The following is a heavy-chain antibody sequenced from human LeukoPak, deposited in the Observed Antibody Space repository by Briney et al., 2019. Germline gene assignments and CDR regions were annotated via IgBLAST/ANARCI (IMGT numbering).Heavy chain of an antibody. V-gene: IGHV3-33*08. CDR3: ARDGHYDFWSGNDAFDI. Sequence: GGSLRLSCAASGFTFSSYAMSWVRQAPGKGLEWVAVIWYDGGNQYYADSVKGRFTISRDNSKNTLYLQMNSLRAEDTAMYYCARDGHYDFWSGNDAFDIWGQGTMVTVSS. J-gene: IGHJ3*02. D-gene: IGHD3-3*01. CDR1: GFTFSSYA. CDR2: IWYDGGNQ.